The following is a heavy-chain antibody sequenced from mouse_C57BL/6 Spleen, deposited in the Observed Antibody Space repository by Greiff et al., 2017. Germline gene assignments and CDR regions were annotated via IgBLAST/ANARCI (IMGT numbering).Heavy chain of an antibody. J-gene: IGHJ3*01. Sequence: VQLQQSGPELVKPGASVKISCKASGYSFTSYYIHWVKQRPGQGLEWIGWIYPGSGNTKYNEKFKGKATLTADTSSSTAYMQLSSLTSEDSAVYYCARDYYDYDGFAYWGQGTLVTVSA. CDR1: GYSFTSYY. CDR2: IYPGSGNT. CDR3: ARDYYDYDGFAY. D-gene: IGHD2-4*01. V-gene: IGHV1-66*01.